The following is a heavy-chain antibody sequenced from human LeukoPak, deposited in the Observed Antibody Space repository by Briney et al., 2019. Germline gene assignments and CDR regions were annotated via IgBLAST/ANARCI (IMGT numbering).Heavy chain of an antibody. J-gene: IGHJ6*03. D-gene: IGHD6-19*01. CDR2: IYSGGST. CDR3: ARSTVAGPYYYYYYMDV. V-gene: IGHV3-66*01. CDR1: GFTVSSNY. Sequence: GGSLRLSCAASGFTVSSNYMSWVRQAPGKGLEWVSVIYSGGSTYYGDSVKGRFTISRDNSKNTLYLQMNSLRAEDTAVYYCARSTVAGPYYYYYYMDVWGKGTTVTVSS.